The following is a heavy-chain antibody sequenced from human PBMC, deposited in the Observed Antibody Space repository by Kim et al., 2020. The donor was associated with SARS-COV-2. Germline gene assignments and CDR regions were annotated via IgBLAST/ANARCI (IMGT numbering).Heavy chain of an antibody. Sequence: GGSLRLSCEASGLTFSGYSMHWVRQAAGKGLEEVGRIRSKANSYASAYAASGNGRFTMSRDDSKYTANLQMNSLKTEDTDVYYCTSQAAAGSNAFDIWGQGTLVTVSS. D-gene: IGHD6-13*01. CDR1: GLTFSGYS. V-gene: IGHV3-73*01. CDR3: TSQAAAGSNAFDI. J-gene: IGHJ3*02. CDR2: IRSKANSYAS.